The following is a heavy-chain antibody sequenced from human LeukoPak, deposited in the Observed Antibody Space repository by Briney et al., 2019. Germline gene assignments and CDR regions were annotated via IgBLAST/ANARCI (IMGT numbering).Heavy chain of an antibody. J-gene: IGHJ5*02. D-gene: IGHD3-10*01. CDR3: ARDSYYYGSGTFDP. Sequence: SETLSLTCTVSGGSISSYYWSWIRQPPGKGLEWIGYIYYSGSTNYNPSLKSRVTISVDTSKNQFSLKLSSVTAADTAVYYCARDSYYYGSGTFDPWGQGTLVTVSS. CDR2: IYYSGST. CDR1: GGSISSYY. V-gene: IGHV4-59*12.